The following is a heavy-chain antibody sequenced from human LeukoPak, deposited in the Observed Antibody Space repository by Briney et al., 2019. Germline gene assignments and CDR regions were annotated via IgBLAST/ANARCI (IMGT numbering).Heavy chain of an antibody. J-gene: IGHJ4*02. V-gene: IGHV4-59*01. Sequence: SSETLSLTCSVSGDSINNYFWSWIRRPPGKGLEWIGYIYYSGSTNYNPSLKSRVTISIDTSKNQFSLKLSSVTAADTAVYYCAREAAMGSIDYWGQGTLVTVSS. CDR3: AREAAMGSIDY. D-gene: IGHD5-18*01. CDR1: GDSINNYF. CDR2: IYYSGST.